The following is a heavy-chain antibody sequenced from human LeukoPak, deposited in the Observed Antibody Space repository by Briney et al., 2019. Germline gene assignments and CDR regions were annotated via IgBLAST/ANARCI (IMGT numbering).Heavy chain of an antibody. Sequence: SATVSCKASGGTFSSYAISWVRQAPGQGLEWMGRIIPILGIANYAQKFQGRVTITADKSTSTAYMELSSLRSEDTAVYYCARGGEGYSSGWYTGYYYYGMDVWGQGTTVTVSS. J-gene: IGHJ6*02. V-gene: IGHV1-69*04. D-gene: IGHD6-19*01. CDR3: ARGGEGYSSGWYTGYYYYGMDV. CDR2: IIPILGIA. CDR1: GGTFSSYA.